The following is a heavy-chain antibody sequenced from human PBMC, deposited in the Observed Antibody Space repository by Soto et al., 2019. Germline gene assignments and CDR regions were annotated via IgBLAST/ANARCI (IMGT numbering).Heavy chain of an antibody. J-gene: IGHJ4*02. CDR1: GFTLSSYP. V-gene: IGHV3-30-3*01. Sequence: QVQLVESGGGVVQPGRSLRLSCAASGFTLSSYPMHWVRQAPGQGLEWVALISYDGSNKNYADSVKGRFTISRDNSKDXXYLQMNSLRAEDTAVYYCARETRIVVVVAATPLDSWGQGTLVTVSS. D-gene: IGHD2-15*01. CDR3: ARETRIVVVVAATPLDS. CDR2: ISYDGSNK.